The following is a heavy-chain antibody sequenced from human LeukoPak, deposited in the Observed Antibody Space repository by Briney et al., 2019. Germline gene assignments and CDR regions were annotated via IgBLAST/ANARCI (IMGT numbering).Heavy chain of an antibody. Sequence: GGSLRLSCAASGFTFSSYAMSWVRQAPGKGLEWVSGISWNSGSIGYADSVKGRFTISRDNAKNSLYLQMNSLRAEDMALYYCARGPSSSWPYYYYYHYMDVWGKGTTVTVSS. CDR1: GFTFSSYA. CDR2: ISWNSGSI. CDR3: ARGPSSSWPYYYYYHYMDV. J-gene: IGHJ6*03. V-gene: IGHV3-9*03. D-gene: IGHD6-13*01.